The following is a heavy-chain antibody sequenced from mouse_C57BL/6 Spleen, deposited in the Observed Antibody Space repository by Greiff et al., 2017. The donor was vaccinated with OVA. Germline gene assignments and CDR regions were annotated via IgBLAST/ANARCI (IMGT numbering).Heavy chain of an antibody. Sequence: VQLQQSGAELVRPGTSVKVSCKASGYAFTNYLIEWVKQRPGQGLEWIGVINPGSGGTNYNEKFKGKATLTADKSSSTAYMQLSSLTSEDSAVYGCASGGYDGPWYFDVWGTGTTVTVSS. CDR2: INPGSGGT. CDR3: ASGGYDGPWYFDV. J-gene: IGHJ1*03. D-gene: IGHD2-3*01. CDR1: GYAFTNYL. V-gene: IGHV1-54*01.